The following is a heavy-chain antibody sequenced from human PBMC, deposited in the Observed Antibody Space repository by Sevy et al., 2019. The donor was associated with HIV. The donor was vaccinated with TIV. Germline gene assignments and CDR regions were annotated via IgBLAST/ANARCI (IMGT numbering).Heavy chain of an antibody. J-gene: IGHJ4*02. V-gene: IGHV3-33*01. CDR1: GFTFSSYG. Sequence: GGSLRLSCAASGFTFSSYGMHWVRQAPGKGLEWVAAIWYDGSSKYYADSVKGRFTVSRDNSKNTLYLQMNSLRAEDTAVYYCARDKLLPFTVTMVRGALSYYFDSWGQGTLVTVSS. CDR2: IWYDGSSK. D-gene: IGHD3-10*01. CDR3: ARDKLLPFTVTMVRGALSYYFDS.